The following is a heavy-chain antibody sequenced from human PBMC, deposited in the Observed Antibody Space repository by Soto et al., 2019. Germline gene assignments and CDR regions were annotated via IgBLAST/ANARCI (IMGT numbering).Heavy chain of an antibody. V-gene: IGHV1-24*01. CDR3: ATDGPIAVAGTHPGY. J-gene: IGHJ4*02. Sequence: ASVKVSCKVSGYTLTELSMHWVRQAPGKGLEWMGGFDPEDGETIYAQKFQGRVTMTEGTSTDTAYMELSSLRSEDTAVYYCATDGPIAVAGTHPGYWGQGTLVTVSS. CDR2: FDPEDGET. D-gene: IGHD6-19*01. CDR1: GYTLTELS.